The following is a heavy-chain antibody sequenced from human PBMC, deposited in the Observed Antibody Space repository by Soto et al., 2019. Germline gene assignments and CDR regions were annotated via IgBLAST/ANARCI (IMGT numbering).Heavy chain of an antibody. CDR3: TPDFTPKFCSSTSCYTYQVDY. Sequence: GGSLRLSCAASGFTFSNAWMSWVRQAPGKGLEWVGRIKSKTDGGTTDYAAPVKGRFTISRDDSKNTLYLQMNSLKTEDTAVYYCTPDFTPKFCSSTSCYTYQVDYWGQGTLVTVPS. CDR2: IKSKTDGGTT. D-gene: IGHD2-2*02. V-gene: IGHV3-15*01. J-gene: IGHJ4*02. CDR1: GFTFSNAW.